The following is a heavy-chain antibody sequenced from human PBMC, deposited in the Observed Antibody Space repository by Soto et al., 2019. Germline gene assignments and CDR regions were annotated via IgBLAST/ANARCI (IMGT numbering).Heavy chain of an antibody. CDR2: IYYSGST. V-gene: IGHV4-39*01. Sequence: SETLSLTCTVSGGSISSSSYYWGWIRQPPGKGLEWIGSIYYSGSTYYNPSLKSRVTISVDTSKNQFSLKLSSVTAADTAVYYCARHQYYYDSSGYSGLDYWGQGTLVTVSS. CDR3: ARHQYYYDSSGYSGLDY. J-gene: IGHJ4*02. CDR1: GGSISSSSYY. D-gene: IGHD3-22*01.